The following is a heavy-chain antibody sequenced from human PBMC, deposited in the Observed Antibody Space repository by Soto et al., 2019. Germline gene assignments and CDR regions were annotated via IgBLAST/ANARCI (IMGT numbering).Heavy chain of an antibody. Sequence: SETLSLTCAVYGGSFSGYYWNWIRQPPGKGLEWIGEIDHSGYTNYNLSLKSRVTISVDTSKNQFSLRLTSVTAADTAVYYCARVRDWFDPWGQGNLVTVSS. D-gene: IGHD3-3*01. CDR3: ARVRDWFDP. J-gene: IGHJ5*02. CDR2: IDHSGYT. CDR1: GGSFSGYY. V-gene: IGHV4-34*01.